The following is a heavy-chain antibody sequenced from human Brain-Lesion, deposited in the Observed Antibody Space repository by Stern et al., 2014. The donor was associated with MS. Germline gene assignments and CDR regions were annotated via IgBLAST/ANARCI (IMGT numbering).Heavy chain of an antibody. J-gene: IGHJ4*02. V-gene: IGHV1-2*04. CDR2: INPKSGGP. CDR1: GYTFTGYY. D-gene: IGHD3-22*01. Sequence: VQLVESGAEVKKPGASVKVSCKASGYTFTGYYMHWVRQAPGQGLEWLGWINPKSGGPNYAQKFQGWVTLTRDTPINTAYMELSRLRSDDAAVYYCATYYYDSTGYNDFWGQGTLVTVSS. CDR3: ATYYYDSTGYNDF.